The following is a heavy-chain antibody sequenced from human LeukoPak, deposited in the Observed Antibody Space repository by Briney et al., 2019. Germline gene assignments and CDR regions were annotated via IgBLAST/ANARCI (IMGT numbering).Heavy chain of an antibody. V-gene: IGHV4-39*01. J-gene: IGHJ4*02. CDR1: GGSISSSSYY. Sequence: PSETLSLTCTVSGGSISSSSYYWGWIRQPPGKGLEWFGSIYYSGSTYYNPSLKSRVTISVDTSKNQFSLKLSSVTAADTAVYYCARRVPLTKYSSGWYGYFDYWGQGTLVTVSS. CDR3: ARRVPLTKYSSGWYGYFDY. D-gene: IGHD6-19*01. CDR2: IYYSGST.